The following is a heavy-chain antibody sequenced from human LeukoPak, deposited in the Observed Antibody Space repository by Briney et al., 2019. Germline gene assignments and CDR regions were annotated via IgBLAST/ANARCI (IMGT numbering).Heavy chain of an antibody. Sequence: SQTLSLTCAISGDSVSSNSAAWNWIRQSPSRGLEWLGRTYYTSKWHIDYAPSVKGRITINADTSKNQFSLQLNSVTPEDTAVYYCARDLKGADIAILTGFSWYFHLWGRGSLVTVSS. CDR1: GDSVSSNSAA. CDR2: TYYTSKWHI. J-gene: IGHJ2*01. CDR3: ARDLKGADIAILTGFSWYFHL. D-gene: IGHD5-18*01. V-gene: IGHV6-1*01.